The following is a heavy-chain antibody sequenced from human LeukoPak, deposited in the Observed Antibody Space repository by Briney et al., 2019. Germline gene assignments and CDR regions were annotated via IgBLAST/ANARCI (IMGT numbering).Heavy chain of an antibody. D-gene: IGHD6-13*01. V-gene: IGHV1-69*06. Sequence: SVRVSCKASGYTFTSYYMHWVRQAPGQGLEWMGGIIPIFGTANYAQKFQGRVTITADKSTSTAYMELSSLRSEDTAVYYCCSRGRANDYWGQGTLVTVSS. CDR3: CSRGRANDY. CDR2: IIPIFGTA. J-gene: IGHJ4*02. CDR1: GYTFTSYY.